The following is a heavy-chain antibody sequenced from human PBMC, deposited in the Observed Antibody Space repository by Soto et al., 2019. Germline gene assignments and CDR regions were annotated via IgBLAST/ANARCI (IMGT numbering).Heavy chain of an antibody. CDR3: ARRSGLSPLDWFDP. V-gene: IGHV4-39*01. CDR2: IYYSGGT. D-gene: IGHD6-19*01. CDR1: GVSISSNSYY. J-gene: IGHJ5*02. Sequence: SETLSLTCTVSGVSISSNSYYWGWIRQPPGKGLEWIGTIYYSGGTSYNPSLKSRLTISVDTSKNQFSLKLSSVTAADTAVYYCARRSGLSPLDWFDPWGQGTLVTVSS.